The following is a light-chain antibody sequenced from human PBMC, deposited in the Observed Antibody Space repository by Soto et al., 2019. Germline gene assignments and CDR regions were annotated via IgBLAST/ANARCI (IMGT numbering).Light chain of an antibody. Sequence: QSALTQPASVSGSPGQSITISCTGTSSGVGDYNYVSWYQQHPGKAPKLMLYDVSNRPSGISNRFSGSKSDNTASLTISGLQAEDEADYYCSSYTSSSTLFGTGTKLTVL. CDR1: SSGVGDYNY. V-gene: IGLV2-14*01. CDR3: SSYTSSSTL. CDR2: DVS. J-gene: IGLJ1*01.